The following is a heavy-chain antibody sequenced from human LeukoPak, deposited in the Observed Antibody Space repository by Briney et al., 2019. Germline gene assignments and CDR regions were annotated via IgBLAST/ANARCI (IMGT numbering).Heavy chain of an antibody. D-gene: IGHD3-10*01. Sequence: GGSLRLSCAASGFTFSSYSMNWVRQAPGKGLEWVSSISSSSSYIYYADSVKGRFTISRDNSKNTLYLQMNSLSAEDTAVYYCARVLGFGSPPAYWGQGTLVSVSS. V-gene: IGHV3-21*01. CDR1: GFTFSSYS. CDR2: ISSSSSYI. CDR3: ARVLGFGSPPAY. J-gene: IGHJ4*02.